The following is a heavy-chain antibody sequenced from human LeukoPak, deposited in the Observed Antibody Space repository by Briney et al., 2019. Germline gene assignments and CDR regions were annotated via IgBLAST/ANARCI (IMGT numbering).Heavy chain of an antibody. CDR3: TSGRGVSFDY. J-gene: IGHJ4*02. D-gene: IGHD4-23*01. Sequence: PGGSLRLSCAASGFTFSSYWMHWLRQAPGKGLVWVSRINSDGGSTSYADSVKGRFTISRDNAKNTLYLQMNSLRAEDTAVYYCTSGRGVSFDYWGQGTLVTVSS. V-gene: IGHV3-74*01. CDR2: INSDGGST. CDR1: GFTFSSYW.